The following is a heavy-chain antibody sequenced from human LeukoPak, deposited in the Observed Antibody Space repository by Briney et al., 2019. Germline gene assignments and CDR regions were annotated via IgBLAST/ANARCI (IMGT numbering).Heavy chain of an antibody. CDR3: ARHMDYYDSSGDFDY. CDR2: IYYSGST. CDR1: GGSISSYY. J-gene: IGHJ4*02. Sequence: SETLSLTCTVSGGSISSYYWSWIRQPPGKGLEWIGYIYYSGSTNYNPSLKSRVTISVDTSKNQFSLKLSSVTAADTAVYYCARHMDYYDSSGDFDYWGQGTLVTVSS. D-gene: IGHD3-22*01. V-gene: IGHV4-59*01.